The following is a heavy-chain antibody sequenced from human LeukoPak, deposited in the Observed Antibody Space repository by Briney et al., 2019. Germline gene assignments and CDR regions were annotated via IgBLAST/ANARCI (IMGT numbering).Heavy chain of an antibody. J-gene: IGHJ4*02. Sequence: ASVKVSCMASGYTFTGYYIHWMRQAPGRRLSWVGWIYLNSGGTNDAQKFQGRVTMTRDTSISTAYMELSRLRSDDTAVYYCATDPSAQIYAGTLANDYWGQGTLVTVSS. D-gene: IGHD6-13*01. CDR2: IYLNSGGT. CDR3: ATDPSAQIYAGTLANDY. CDR1: GYTFTGYY. V-gene: IGHV1-2*02.